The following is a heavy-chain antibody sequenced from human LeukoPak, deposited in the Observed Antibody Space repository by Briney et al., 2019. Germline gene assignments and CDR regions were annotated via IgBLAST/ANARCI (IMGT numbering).Heavy chain of an antibody. Sequence: GGSLRLSCVASGFTFDDYAMHWVRQVPGKGLEWVSGFSWIGDKIDYADSVKGRFTISRDKAKNSLYLQMNSLRAEDTAVYYCARVGFCGGDCHGAFDIWGQGTMVTVSS. CDR3: ARVGFCGGDCHGAFDI. D-gene: IGHD2-21*02. J-gene: IGHJ3*02. CDR2: FSWIGDKI. CDR1: GFTFDDYA. V-gene: IGHV3-9*01.